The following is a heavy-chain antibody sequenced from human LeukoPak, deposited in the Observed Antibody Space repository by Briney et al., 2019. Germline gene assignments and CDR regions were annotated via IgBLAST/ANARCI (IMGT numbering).Heavy chain of an antibody. J-gene: IGHJ4*02. D-gene: IGHD6-19*01. CDR3: ATQWLVHKGSDY. V-gene: IGHV4-34*01. CDR1: GGSFSGYY. CDR2: INHSGST. Sequence: SETLSLTCAVYGGSFSGYYWSWIRQPPGKGLEWIGEINHSGSTNYNPSLKSRVTISVDTSKNQFSLKLSSVTAADTAVYYCATQWLVHKGSDYWGQGTLVTVSS.